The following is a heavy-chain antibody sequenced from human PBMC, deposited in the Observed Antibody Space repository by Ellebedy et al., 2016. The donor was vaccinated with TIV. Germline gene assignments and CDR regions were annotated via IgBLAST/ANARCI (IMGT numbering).Heavy chain of an antibody. V-gene: IGHV3-74*01. CDR2: ISSDGSDT. J-gene: IGHJ3*02. Sequence: PGGSLRLSCAASGFSISSHRMHWVRQAAGKGLVWVSHISSDGSDTSYADSVEGRFIISRDNAENTLDLQMSSLRAEDTALYYCARHSGGHGFDIWGQGTMVTVSP. D-gene: IGHD2-21*01. CDR1: GFSISSHR. CDR3: ARHSGGHGFDI.